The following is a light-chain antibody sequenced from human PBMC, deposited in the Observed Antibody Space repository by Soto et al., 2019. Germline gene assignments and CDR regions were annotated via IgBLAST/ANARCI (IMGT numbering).Light chain of an antibody. CDR1: SSDVGGYNY. CDR3: NSYSSSSTLYV. J-gene: IGLJ1*01. CDR2: EVS. Sequence: QSALTQPASVSGSPGQSITISCTGTSSDVGGYNYVSWYQQHPGKAPKLIIYEVSNRPSGVSNRFSGSKSGNTASLTISGLQAEDEADYYCNSYSSSSTLYVFGPGTKLTVL. V-gene: IGLV2-14*01.